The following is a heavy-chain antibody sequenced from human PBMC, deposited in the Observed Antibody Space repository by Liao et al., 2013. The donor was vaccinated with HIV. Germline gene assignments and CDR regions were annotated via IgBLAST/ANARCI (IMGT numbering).Heavy chain of an antibody. CDR3: ARAGGQWSAFDY. Sequence: QVQLQQWGAGLLKPSETLSLTCAVYGGSFSGYYWSWIRQPPGKGLEWIGEIYHSGRTNYNPSLKSRVTMSLDRSKNKFSLNLNSVTAADTAVYYCARAGGQWSAFDYWGQGTLVTVSS. V-gene: IGHV4-34*01. CDR2: IYHSGRT. D-gene: IGHD4-23*01. J-gene: IGHJ4*02. CDR1: GGSFSGYY.